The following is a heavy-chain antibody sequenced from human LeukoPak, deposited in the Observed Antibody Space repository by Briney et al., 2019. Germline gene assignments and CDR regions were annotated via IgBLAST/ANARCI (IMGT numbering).Heavy chain of an antibody. J-gene: IGHJ5*02. CDR3: ARGRGSSSWYSFNWFDP. V-gene: IGHV1-18*01. CDR2: ISAYNGNP. Sequence: ASVKVSCKASGYTFTSYGISWVRQAPGQGLEWMGWISAYNGNPNYAQKLQGRVTMTTDTSTSTAYMELRSLRSDDTAVYYCARGRGSSSWYSFNWFDPWGQGTLVTVSS. D-gene: IGHD6-13*01. CDR1: GYTFTSYG.